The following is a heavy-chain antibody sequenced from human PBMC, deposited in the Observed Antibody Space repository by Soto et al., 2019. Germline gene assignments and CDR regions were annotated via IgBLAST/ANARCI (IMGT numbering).Heavy chain of an antibody. D-gene: IGHD6-19*01. CDR1: GFTFSSYA. CDR2: ISGSGDST. Sequence: EVHLLESGGGLVQPGGSLRLSCAASGFTFSSYAMSWVHQAPGKGLEWVSAISGSGDSTYYADSVKGRFTISRDKSKNTLYLQMNSLRAEDTAVYYCARDLQYSSGWYPVYYYYYGMDVWGQGTTVTVSS. V-gene: IGHV3-23*01. J-gene: IGHJ6*02. CDR3: ARDLQYSSGWYPVYYYYYGMDV.